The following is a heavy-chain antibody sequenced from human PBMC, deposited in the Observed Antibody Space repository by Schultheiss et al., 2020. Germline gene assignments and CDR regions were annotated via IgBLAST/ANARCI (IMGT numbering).Heavy chain of an antibody. D-gene: IGHD3-3*01. CDR1: GGTFSSYT. J-gene: IGHJ5*02. CDR3: ATADFWSGPNWFDP. V-gene: IGHV1-2*04. Sequence: ASVKVSCKASGGTFSSYTISWVRQAPGQGLEWMGWINPNSGGTNYAQKFQGWVTMTRNTSISTAYMELSSLRSEDTAVYYCATADFWSGPNWFDPWGQGTLVTVSS. CDR2: INPNSGGT.